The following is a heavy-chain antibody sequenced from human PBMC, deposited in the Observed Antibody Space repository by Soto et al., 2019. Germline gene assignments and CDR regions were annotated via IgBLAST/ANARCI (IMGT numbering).Heavy chain of an antibody. J-gene: IGHJ5*02. Sequence: SVKVSCKASGGTFSSYAISWVRQAPGQGLEWMGGIIPIFGTANYAQKFQGRVTITADESTSTAYMELGSLRSEDTAVYYCARDRSSGFLNWFDPWGQGTLVTVSS. V-gene: IGHV1-69*13. CDR3: ARDRSSGFLNWFDP. D-gene: IGHD3-3*01. CDR1: GGTFSSYA. CDR2: IIPIFGTA.